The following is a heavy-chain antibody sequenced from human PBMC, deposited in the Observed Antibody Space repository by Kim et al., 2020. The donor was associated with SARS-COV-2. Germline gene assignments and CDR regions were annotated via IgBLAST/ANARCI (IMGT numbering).Heavy chain of an antibody. V-gene: IGHV3-7*01. CDR1: GFTFSTYW. CDR2: INQGGTEK. J-gene: IGHJ4*02. Sequence: GGSLRLSCAASGFTFSTYWMTWVRQAPGKGLEWVANINQGGTEKYYVDSVKGRFTISRDNAKNSLVLDVNSLRVEDTAVYYCARTHYGDYVWGQGTLVTV. D-gene: IGHD4-17*01. CDR3: ARTHYGDYV.